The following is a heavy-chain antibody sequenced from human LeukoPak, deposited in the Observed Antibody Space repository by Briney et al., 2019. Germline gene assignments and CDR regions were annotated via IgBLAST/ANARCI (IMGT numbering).Heavy chain of an antibody. CDR3: RAERDFDSVLSRYSPERRNPLDY. J-gene: IGHJ4*01. Sequence: GGSLRLSCVASGFTFDTYAIHWVRQAPGKGLEWVGRIKSRNDGGSRDYAAPVKGRFTISRDDVKWTVHLQMNSLQIEDTAVYYCRAERDFDSVLSRYSPERRNPLDYWGRGTLVTVSS. CDR1: GFTFDTYA. V-gene: IGHV3-15*01. CDR2: IKSRNDGGSR. D-gene: IGHD3-10*01.